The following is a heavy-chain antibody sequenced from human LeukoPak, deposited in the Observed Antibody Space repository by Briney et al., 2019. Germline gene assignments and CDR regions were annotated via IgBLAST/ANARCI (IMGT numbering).Heavy chain of an antibody. CDR1: GGTFSSYA. Sequence: AASVKVSCKASGGTFSSYAISWVRQAPGQGLEWMGGIIPIFGTANYAQKFQGRVTITADESTSTAYMELSSLRSEDTAVYYCAREWGMRWQQLVHWFDPWGQGTLVTVSS. V-gene: IGHV1-69*13. D-gene: IGHD6-13*01. CDR2: IIPIFGTA. CDR3: AREWGMRWQQLVHWFDP. J-gene: IGHJ5*02.